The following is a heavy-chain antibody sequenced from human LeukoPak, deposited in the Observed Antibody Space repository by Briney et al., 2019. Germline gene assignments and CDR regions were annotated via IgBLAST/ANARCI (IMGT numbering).Heavy chain of an antibody. Sequence: GGSLRLSCAASGFTFSSYEMNWIRQAPGKGLEWVSYISDSGSTTHYADSVRGRFIISRDNAQNSLYLHMSSLRAEDTAVYYCARDPVYDSDYKHALDVWGQGTVVSVSS. D-gene: IGHD3-22*01. CDR2: ISDSGSTT. V-gene: IGHV3-48*03. J-gene: IGHJ3*01. CDR3: ARDPVYDSDYKHALDV. CDR1: GFTFSSYE.